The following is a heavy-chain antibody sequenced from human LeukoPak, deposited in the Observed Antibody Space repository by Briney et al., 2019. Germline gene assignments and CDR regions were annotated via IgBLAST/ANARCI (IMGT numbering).Heavy chain of an antibody. Sequence: SVKVSCKASGGTFNSYVVSWVRQAPGQGLEWMGGIIPMFGTANYAQKFLGRVTITADESTNTAYMELSSLISEDTAVYYCARGETDMASYDYWGQGTLVTVSS. CDR3: ARGETDMASYDY. V-gene: IGHV1-69*13. CDR1: GGTFNSYV. J-gene: IGHJ4*02. D-gene: IGHD5-18*01. CDR2: IIPMFGTA.